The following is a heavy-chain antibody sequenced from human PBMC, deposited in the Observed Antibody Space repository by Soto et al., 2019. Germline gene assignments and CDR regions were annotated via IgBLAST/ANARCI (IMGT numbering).Heavy chain of an antibody. CDR2: ISAYDGST. Sequence: ASVKVSCKASGYSFTTYGITWLRQAPGQGLEWMGWISAYDGSTNYAQKLLGRVSMTTESSTNTAYMELRSLRSDDTAVYYCPRAPAPAYSSSSFDYWGRGPLVTV. CDR3: PRAPAPAYSSSSFDY. J-gene: IGHJ4*02. CDR1: GYSFTTYG. V-gene: IGHV1-18*04. D-gene: IGHD6-6*01.